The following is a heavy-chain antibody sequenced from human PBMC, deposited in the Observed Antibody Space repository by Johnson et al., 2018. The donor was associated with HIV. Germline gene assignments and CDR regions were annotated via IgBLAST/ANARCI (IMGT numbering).Heavy chain of an antibody. CDR3: ARDHGWSRGWLFDAFDI. CDR2: IKQDGSEK. CDR1: GFTFSNFW. J-gene: IGHJ3*02. V-gene: IGHV3-7*03. D-gene: IGHD6-19*01. Sequence: MQLVESGGGLVRPGGSLRLSCAASGFTFSNFWMSWVRQAPGKGMEWVANIKQDGSEKYYVDSVKGRFTISRDNAKNSLYLQMNSLRAEDTAVYYCARDHGWSRGWLFDAFDIWGQGTMVTVSS.